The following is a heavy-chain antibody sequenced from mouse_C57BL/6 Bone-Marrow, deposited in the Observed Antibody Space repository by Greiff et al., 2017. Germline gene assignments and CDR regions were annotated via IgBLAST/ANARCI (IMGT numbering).Heavy chain of an antibody. CDR1: GYTFTSYW. CDR3: ARSRDYVGY. Sequence: VKLQQPGAELVRPGSSVTLSCKASGYTFTSYWMHWVKQRPIQGLEWIGNIDPSDSETHYNQKFKDKAKLTVDKSSSTAYMQLSRPTSEDSAVYYSARSRDYVGYWGQGTTLTVSS. J-gene: IGHJ2*01. CDR2: IDPSDSET. D-gene: IGHD1-1*01. V-gene: IGHV1-52*01.